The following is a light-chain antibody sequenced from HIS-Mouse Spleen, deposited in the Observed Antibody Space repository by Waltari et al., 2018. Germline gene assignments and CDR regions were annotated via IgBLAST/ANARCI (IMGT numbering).Light chain of an antibody. CDR2: EGS. Sequence: QSALTQPASVSGSPGQSINISCPGTRMDVGSYNPVSWYQQHPGKAPKLMIYEGSKRPSGVSNRFSGSKSGNTASLTISGLQAEDEADYYCCSYAGSSTWVFGGGTKLTVL. V-gene: IGLV2-23*01. CDR3: CSYAGSSTWV. J-gene: IGLJ3*02. CDR1: RMDVGSYNP.